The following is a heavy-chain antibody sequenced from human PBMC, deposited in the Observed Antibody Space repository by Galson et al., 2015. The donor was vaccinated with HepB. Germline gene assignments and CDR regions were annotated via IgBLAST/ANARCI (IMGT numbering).Heavy chain of an antibody. CDR2: IYYSGGT. V-gene: IGHV4-39*02. D-gene: IGHD2-21*02. Sequence: LSLTCNVSGGFIRSTFYYWGWIRQPPGKGLEWMGTIYYSGGTYYNPSLEGRITISVNTSKNHFSLDLKYLTASDTAVYYCARFKSDWYGHADYWGQGTPVTVSS. CDR1: GGFIRSTFYY. J-gene: IGHJ4*02. CDR3: ARFKSDWYGHADY.